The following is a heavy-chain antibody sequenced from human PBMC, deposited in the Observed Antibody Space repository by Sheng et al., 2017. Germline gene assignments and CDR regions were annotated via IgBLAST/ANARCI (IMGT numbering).Heavy chain of an antibody. CDR3: ARLTYYYDSSGYFARTIDY. Sequence: QVTLKESGPVLVKPTETLTLTCTVSGFSLSNARMGVSWIRQPPGKALEWLAHIFSNDEKSYSTSLKSRLTISKDTSKSQVVLTMTNMDPVDTATYYCARLTYYYDSSGYFARTIDYWGQGTLVTVSS. V-gene: IGHV2-26*01. J-gene: IGHJ4*02. CDR2: IFSNDEK. D-gene: IGHD3-22*01. CDR1: GFSLSNARMG.